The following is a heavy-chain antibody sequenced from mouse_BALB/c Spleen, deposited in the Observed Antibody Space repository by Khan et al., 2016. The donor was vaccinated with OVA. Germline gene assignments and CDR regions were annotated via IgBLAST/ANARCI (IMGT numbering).Heavy chain of an antibody. CDR1: GYTFTTYY. CDR2: INPSTGYT. J-gene: IGHJ3*01. V-gene: IGHV1-4*01. D-gene: IGHD6-2*01. Sequence: QMQLQESGAELAKPGASVKMSCKASGYTFTTYYMHWVKQRPGQGLEWIGYINPSTGYTEYNQKFKDKATLTTDKSSSTAYMQLSSLTSEDSAVYYCARRGLSGIFAYWGQGTLVTVSA. CDR3: ARRGLSGIFAY.